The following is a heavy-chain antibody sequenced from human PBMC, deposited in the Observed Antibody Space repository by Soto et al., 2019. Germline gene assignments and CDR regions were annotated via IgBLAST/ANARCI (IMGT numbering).Heavy chain of an antibody. V-gene: IGHV1-18*01. J-gene: IGHJ4*02. D-gene: IGHD3-22*01. Sequence: ASVKVSCKASGYTFTSYGISWVRQAPGQGLEWMGWISAYNGNTNYAQKLQGRVTMTTDTSTSTAYMELRSLRSDDTAVYYCARDTGPYDSSGYYGPGYFDYWGQGTLVTVSS. CDR1: GYTFTSYG. CDR2: ISAYNGNT. CDR3: ARDTGPYDSSGYYGPGYFDY.